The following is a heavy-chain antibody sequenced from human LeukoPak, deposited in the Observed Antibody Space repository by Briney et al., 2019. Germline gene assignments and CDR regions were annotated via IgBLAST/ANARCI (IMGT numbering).Heavy chain of an antibody. CDR2: INPNSGGT. V-gene: IGHV1-2*02. CDR3: ATMYSSGRRHFYYYYGMDV. Sequence: ASVKVSCKASGYTFTGYYMHWVRQAPGQGLEWMGWINPNSGGTNYAQKFQGRVTMTRDTSTSTAYMELSRLRSDDTAVYYCATMYSSGRRHFYYYYGMDVWGQGTTVTVSS. J-gene: IGHJ6*02. CDR1: GYTFTGYY. D-gene: IGHD6-19*01.